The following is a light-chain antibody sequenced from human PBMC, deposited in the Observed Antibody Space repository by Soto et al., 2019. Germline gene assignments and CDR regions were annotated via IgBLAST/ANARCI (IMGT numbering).Light chain of an antibody. Sequence: DIVMTQSPDSLAVSLGERATINCKSSQNLLYSSSNKNFLAWYQQKAGHPPKLLIYWASTRESGVPDRFSGSGSGTDFSLTISSLQAEDVAVYYCQQYYDAQITFGGGTTVEIK. CDR1: QNLLYSSSNKNF. CDR2: WAS. V-gene: IGKV4-1*01. CDR3: QQYYDAQIT. J-gene: IGKJ4*01.